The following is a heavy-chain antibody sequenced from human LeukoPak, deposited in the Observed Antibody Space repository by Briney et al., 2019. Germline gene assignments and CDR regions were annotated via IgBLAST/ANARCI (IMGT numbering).Heavy chain of an antibody. Sequence: ASVKVSCTASGGTFSSYAISWVRQAPGQGLEWMGGIIPIFGTANYAQKFQGRVTITADESTSTAYMELSSLRSEDTAVYYCARRTSTIFGVAEGYYFDYWGQGTLVTVSS. CDR2: IIPIFGTA. CDR1: GGTFSSYA. D-gene: IGHD3-3*01. CDR3: ARRTSTIFGVAEGYYFDY. V-gene: IGHV1-69*13. J-gene: IGHJ4*02.